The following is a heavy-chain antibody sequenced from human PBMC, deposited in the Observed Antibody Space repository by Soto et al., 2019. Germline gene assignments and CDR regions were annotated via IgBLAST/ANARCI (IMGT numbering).Heavy chain of an antibody. CDR2: IYWDDDR. V-gene: IGHV2-5*02. CDR3: AHRPSYCSGGSCYSGFDY. D-gene: IGHD2-15*01. J-gene: IGHJ4*02. CDR1: GFSLTTRTVG. Sequence: GSGPTLVNPTQTLTLTCTFSGFSLTTRTVGVGWVRQPPGKALDWLALIYWDDDRRYKPSLKNRLTITKDTSGGQVVLTITNMDPVDTATYYCAHRPSYCSGGSCYSGFDYWGQGTLVTSPQ.